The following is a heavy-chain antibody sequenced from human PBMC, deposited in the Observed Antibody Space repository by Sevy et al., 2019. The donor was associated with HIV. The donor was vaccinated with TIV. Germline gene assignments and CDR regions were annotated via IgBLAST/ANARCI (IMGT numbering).Heavy chain of an antibody. D-gene: IGHD2-2*01. J-gene: IGHJ3*02. V-gene: IGHV4-34*01. CDR3: ARHCGSTSCSHAFDI. CDR2: INHSGST. Sequence: SETLSLTCAVYGGSFSGYYWSWIRQPPGKGLEWVGEINHSGSTNYNPSLKSRVTISVDTSKNQLSLKLSSATAAATAVYYCARHCGSTSCSHAFDIWGQGTMVTVSS. CDR1: GGSFSGYY.